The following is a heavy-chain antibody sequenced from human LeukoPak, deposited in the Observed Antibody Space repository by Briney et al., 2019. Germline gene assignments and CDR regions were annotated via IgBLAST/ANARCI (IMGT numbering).Heavy chain of an antibody. V-gene: IGHV4-34*01. CDR2: INARGDT. CDR3: ARGQVPAARGYSWFDP. J-gene: IGHJ5*02. D-gene: IGHD2-2*01. CDR1: GWSFNDYY. Sequence: PSETLSLTCAVYGWSFNDYYWNWIRQPPEKGLEWVGEINARGDTNFNPSLKSRVTISVDTSKSQFSLTLTSMIAADTAVYYCARGQVPAARGYSWFDPWGQGTLVTVSS.